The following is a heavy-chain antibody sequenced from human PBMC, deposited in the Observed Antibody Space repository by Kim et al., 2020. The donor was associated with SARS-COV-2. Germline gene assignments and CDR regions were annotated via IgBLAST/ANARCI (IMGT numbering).Heavy chain of an antibody. J-gene: IGHJ3*02. V-gene: IGHV1-2*06. Sequence: ASVKVSCKASGYTFTGYYMHWVRQAPGQGLEWMGRINPNSGGTNYAQKFQGRVTMTRDTSISTAYMELSRLRSDDTAVYYCAREAIGYYYDSSGYSGAFDIWGQGTMVTVSS. CDR1: GYTFTGYY. CDR3: AREAIGYYYDSSGYSGAFDI. D-gene: IGHD3-22*01. CDR2: INPNSGGT.